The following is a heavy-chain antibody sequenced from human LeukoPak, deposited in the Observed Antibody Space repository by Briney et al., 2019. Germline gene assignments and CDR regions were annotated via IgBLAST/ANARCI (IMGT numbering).Heavy chain of an antibody. Sequence: GGSLRLSCAASGFTFTTYEMDWVRQAPAKGLEWISYISASGSSVYYADSVRGRFTISRDNAKNSLYLQMNSLRADDTAIYYCVRAGVEGSYSAYWGQGTLVTVSS. D-gene: IGHD3-10*01. V-gene: IGHV3-48*03. J-gene: IGHJ4*02. CDR2: ISASGSSV. CDR1: GFTFTTYE. CDR3: VRAGVEGSYSAY.